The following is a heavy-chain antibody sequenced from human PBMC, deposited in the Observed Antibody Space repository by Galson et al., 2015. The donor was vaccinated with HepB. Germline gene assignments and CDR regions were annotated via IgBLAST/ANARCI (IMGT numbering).Heavy chain of an antibody. CDR1: GGTFSSYT. Sequence: SVKVSCKASGGTFSSYTISWVRQAPGQGLEWMGRIIPILGIANYAQKFQGRVTITADKSTSTAYMELSSLRSEDTAVYYCARNGQPPTAMVTGYYFDYWGQGTLVTVSS. D-gene: IGHD5-18*01. CDR3: ARNGQPPTAMVTGYYFDY. V-gene: IGHV1-69*02. CDR2: IIPILGIA. J-gene: IGHJ4*02.